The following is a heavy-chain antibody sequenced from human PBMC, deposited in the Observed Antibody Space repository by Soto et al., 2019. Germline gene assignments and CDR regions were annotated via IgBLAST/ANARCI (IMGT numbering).Heavy chain of an antibody. V-gene: IGHV3-9*01. D-gene: IGHD5-18*01. CDR2: ISWNSGSI. CDR1: GFTFDDYA. CDR3: AKGRALYSFDAFDI. J-gene: IGHJ3*02. Sequence: DVQLVESGGGLVQPGRSLRLSCAASGFTFDDYAMHWVRQAPGKGLEWVSGISWNSGSIGYADSVKGRFTISRDNAKNSLYLQMNSLRAEDTALYYCAKGRALYSFDAFDIWGQGTMVTVSS.